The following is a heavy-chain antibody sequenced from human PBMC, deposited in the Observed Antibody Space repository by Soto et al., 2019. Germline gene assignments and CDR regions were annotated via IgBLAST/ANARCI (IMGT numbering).Heavy chain of an antibody. J-gene: IGHJ4*02. CDR2: ISHNGGST. V-gene: IGHV3-23*01. CDR1: GFTFSSHA. CDR3: AKSRGYCSGSSCYFDH. D-gene: IGHD2-15*01. Sequence: GGSLRLSCAASGFTFSSHAMNWVRQAPGKGVEWVSGISHNGGSTYHADSVKDRFTISRDNSKNTLYLQINSLRAGDTAVYYCAKSRGYCSGSSCYFDHWGQGTLVTVSS.